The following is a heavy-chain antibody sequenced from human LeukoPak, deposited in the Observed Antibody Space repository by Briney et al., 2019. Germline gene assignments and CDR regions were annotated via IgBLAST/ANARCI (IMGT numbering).Heavy chain of an antibody. CDR3: AREMATINPYFDY. V-gene: IGHV4-61*01. CDR1: GGSISSSSYY. D-gene: IGHD5-24*01. J-gene: IGHJ4*02. CDR2: IYYSGST. Sequence: SETLSLTCTVSGGSISSSSYYWGWIRQPPGKGLEWIGYIYYSGSTNYNPSLKSRVTISVDTSKNQFSLKLSSVTAADTAVYYCAREMATINPYFDYWGQGTLVTVSS.